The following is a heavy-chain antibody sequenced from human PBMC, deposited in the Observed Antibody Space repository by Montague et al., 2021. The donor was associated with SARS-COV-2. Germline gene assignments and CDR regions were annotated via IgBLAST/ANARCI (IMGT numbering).Heavy chain of an antibody. D-gene: IGHD6-13*01. Sequence: SETLSPTRTVSGGSISSSSYYWGWIRQPPGKGLEWIGSIYYSGSTYYXPSLKSRVTISVDTSKNQFSLKLSSVTAADMAVYYCARVGRQQLVRLSGMDVWGQGTTVTVSS. CDR2: IYYSGST. CDR3: ARVGRQQLVRLSGMDV. CDR1: GGSISSSSYY. J-gene: IGHJ6*02. V-gene: IGHV4-39*07.